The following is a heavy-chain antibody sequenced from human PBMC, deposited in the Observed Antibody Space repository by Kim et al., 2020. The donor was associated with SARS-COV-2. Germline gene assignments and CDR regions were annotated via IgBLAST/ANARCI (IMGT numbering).Heavy chain of an antibody. CDR3: ARVLYRRYFDY. V-gene: IGHV4-34*01. Sequence: SETLSLTCAVYGGSFSGYYWSWIRQPPGKGLEWIGEINHSGSTNYNPSLKSRVTISVDTSKNQFSLKLSSVTAADTAVYYCARVLYRRYFDYWGQGTLVTVSS. D-gene: IGHD2-2*01. J-gene: IGHJ4*02. CDR1: GGSFSGYY. CDR2: INHSGST.